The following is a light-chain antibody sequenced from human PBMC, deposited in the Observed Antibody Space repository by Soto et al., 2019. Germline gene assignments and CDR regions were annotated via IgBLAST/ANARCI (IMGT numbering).Light chain of an antibody. CDR1: SNDVGGYRY. V-gene: IGLV2-8*01. CDR3: SSYAGSHVV. J-gene: IGLJ2*01. Sequence: QSALTQPPSASGSPGQSVTISCTGTSNDVGGYRYVSWYQQHPGKAPKLMIYEVSKRPSGVPDRFSGSKSGNTASLTVSGLLAEDEADYYCSSYAGSHVVFGGGTKL. CDR2: EVS.